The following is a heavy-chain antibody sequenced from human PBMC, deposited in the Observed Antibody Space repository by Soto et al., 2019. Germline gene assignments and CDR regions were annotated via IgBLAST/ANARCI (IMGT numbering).Heavy chain of an antibody. CDR3: ARYHGDDHHYYYGMDV. V-gene: IGHV4-59*01. CDR2: IYYSGST. D-gene: IGHD4-17*01. CDR1: GGSISSYY. J-gene: IGHJ6*02. Sequence: SETLSLTCTVSGGSISSYYWSWIRQPPGKGLEWIGYIYYSGSTNYNPSLKSRVTISVDTSKNQFSLKLSSVTAADTAVYYCARYHGDDHHYYYGMDVWGQGTTVTVSS.